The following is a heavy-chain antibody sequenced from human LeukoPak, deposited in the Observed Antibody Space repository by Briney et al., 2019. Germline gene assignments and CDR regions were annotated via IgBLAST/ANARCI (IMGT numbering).Heavy chain of an antibody. Sequence: GSLRLSCAASGFTFSSYDMHWVRQATGKGLEWVSAIGTAGDTYHPGSVKGRFTTSRENAKNSLYLQMNSLRAGDTAVYYCARVRKYSGYYSWYFDLWGRGTLVTVSS. CDR1: GFTFSSYD. CDR3: ARVRKYSGYYSWYFDL. V-gene: IGHV3-13*01. D-gene: IGHD5-12*01. CDR2: IGTAGDT. J-gene: IGHJ2*01.